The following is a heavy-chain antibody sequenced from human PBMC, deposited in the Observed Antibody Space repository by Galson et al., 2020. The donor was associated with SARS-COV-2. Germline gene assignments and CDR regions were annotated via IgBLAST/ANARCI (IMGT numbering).Heavy chain of an antibody. Sequence: GGSLRLSCAASGFTFSSYWMHWVRQAPGKGLVWVSRINSDGSSRSYADSVKGRFTISRDNAKNTLTLQMNSLRAEDTAMYYCAKEYYYYSSGPLDAFDIWGQGTMVTVSS. CDR3: AKEYYYYSSGPLDAFDI. CDR2: INSDGSSR. J-gene: IGHJ3*02. V-gene: IGHV3-74*01. D-gene: IGHD3-22*01. CDR1: GFTFSSYW.